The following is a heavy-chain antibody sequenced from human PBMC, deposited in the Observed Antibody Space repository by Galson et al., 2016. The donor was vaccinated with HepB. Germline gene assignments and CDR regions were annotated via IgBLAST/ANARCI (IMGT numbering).Heavy chain of an antibody. J-gene: IGHJ4*02. CDR3: ARDGPRSAMGI. D-gene: IGHD5-18*01. V-gene: IGHV4-30-4*08. CDR1: GVPVSGGDYY. CDR2: IHNSGYT. Sequence: TLSLTCNVSGVPVSGGDYYWSWIRQPPGKGLEWIGYIHNSGYTNYSPSLKSRLSISLDTAKNQFSLRLRSVTAADTALYYCARDGPRSAMGIWGLGTLAAVSS.